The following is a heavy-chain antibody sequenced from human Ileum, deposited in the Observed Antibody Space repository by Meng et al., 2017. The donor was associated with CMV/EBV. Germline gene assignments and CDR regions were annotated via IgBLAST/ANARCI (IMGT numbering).Heavy chain of an antibody. CDR1: GDSVSNNFAT. Sequence: QVQLQQSGPGLVKPSQTLSLTCAISGDSVSNNFATWNWIRQSPSRGLEWLGRTYYRSTWSYDYALSVKGRIAISADTSKNQFSLQLNSVTPDDTAVYYCARDYRPLRQFDYWGLGTLVTVSS. V-gene: IGHV6-1*02. D-gene: IGHD3-16*02. J-gene: IGHJ4*02. CDR3: ARDYRPLRQFDY. CDR2: TYYRSTWSY.